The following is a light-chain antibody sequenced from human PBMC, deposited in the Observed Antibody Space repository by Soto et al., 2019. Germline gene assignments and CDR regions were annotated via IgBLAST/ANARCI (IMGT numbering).Light chain of an antibody. CDR1: RSDVGAYSY. CDR2: EVS. Sequence: QSALTEPPFASGSPGQSVTISCTETRSDVGAYSYVSWYQQHPGKAPKLMIYEVSKRPSGVPDRFSGSKSGYTASLTVSGLQAEDEADYYYSSDAGSNNFVVFGGGTQLTVL. CDR3: SSDAGSNNFVV. V-gene: IGLV2-8*01. J-gene: IGLJ2*01.